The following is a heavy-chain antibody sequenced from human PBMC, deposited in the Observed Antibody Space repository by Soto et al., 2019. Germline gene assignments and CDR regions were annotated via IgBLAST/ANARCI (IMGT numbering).Heavy chain of an antibody. CDR1: GGSISSSNW. D-gene: IGHD6-19*01. Sequence: PSETLSLTCAVSGGSISSSNWWSWVRQPPGKGLEWIGEIYHSGSTNHNPSLKSRVTISVDKSKNQFSLKLSSVTAADTAVYYCARLLRIAVAGTPRWYFDLWGRGTLVTVSS. CDR2: IYHSGST. V-gene: IGHV4-4*02. J-gene: IGHJ2*01. CDR3: ARLLRIAVAGTPRWYFDL.